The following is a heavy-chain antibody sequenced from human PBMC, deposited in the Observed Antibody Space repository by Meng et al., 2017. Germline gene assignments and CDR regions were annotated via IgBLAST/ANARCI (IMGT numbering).Heavy chain of an antibody. V-gene: IGHV4-34*01. Sequence: QVQLQQVGAGLFNPSETLSLTCAVYGGSLSGYYWSWIRQPPGKGLEWIGEINHSGSTNYNPSLKSRVTISVDTSKNQFSLKLSSVTAADTAVYYCARTGGTTVVTAGRRFWYFDLWGRGTLVTVSS. CDR1: GGSLSGYY. CDR2: INHSGST. CDR3: ARTGGTTVVTAGRRFWYFDL. D-gene: IGHD4-23*01. J-gene: IGHJ2*01.